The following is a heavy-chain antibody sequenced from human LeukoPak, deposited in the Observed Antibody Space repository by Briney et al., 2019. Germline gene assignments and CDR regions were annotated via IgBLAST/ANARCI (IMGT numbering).Heavy chain of an antibody. Sequence: ASVKVSCKASGGTFSSYAISWVRQAPGQGLEWMGGIIPIFGTANYAQKFQGRVTITADKSTSTAYMELSSLRSEDTAVYYCARAWGYCSGGSCYGREYYFDYWGQGTLVTVSS. V-gene: IGHV1-69*06. D-gene: IGHD2-15*01. CDR1: GGTFSSYA. J-gene: IGHJ4*02. CDR2: IIPIFGTA. CDR3: ARAWGYCSGGSCYGREYYFDY.